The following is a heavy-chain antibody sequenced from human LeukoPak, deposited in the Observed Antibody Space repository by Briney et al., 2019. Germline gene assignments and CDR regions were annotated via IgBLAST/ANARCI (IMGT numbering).Heavy chain of an antibody. CDR2: ISSSSSYI. V-gene: IGHV3-21*01. J-gene: IGHJ5*02. Sequence: PGGSLRLSCAASGFTFSSYSMNWVRQAPGKGLEWVTSISSSSSYIYYADSVKGRFTISRDNAKNSLYLQTNSLRAEDTAVYYCARGLEGSGSYDRFDPWGQGTLVTVSS. CDR1: GFTFSSYS. CDR3: ARGLEGSGSYDRFDP. D-gene: IGHD3-10*01.